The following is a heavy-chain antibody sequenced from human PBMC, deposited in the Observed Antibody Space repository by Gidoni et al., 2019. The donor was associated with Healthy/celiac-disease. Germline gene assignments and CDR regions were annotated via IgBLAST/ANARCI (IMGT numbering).Heavy chain of an antibody. CDR3: ASSNIINFWSGSNWFDP. CDR2: SYQRGST. V-gene: IGHV4-4*02. Sequence: QVQLQESGPGLVKPSGTLSLTCAVSGGSISSSNWWSWVRQPPGKGLEWIGESYQRGSTNYHPSLKSRVTISVDKSKNQFSLKLSSVTAADTAVYYCASSNIINFWSGSNWFDPWGQGTLVTVSS. CDR1: GGSISSSNW. J-gene: IGHJ5*02. D-gene: IGHD3-3*01.